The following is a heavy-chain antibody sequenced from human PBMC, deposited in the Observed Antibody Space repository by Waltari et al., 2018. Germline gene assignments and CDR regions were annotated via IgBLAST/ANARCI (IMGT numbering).Heavy chain of an antibody. V-gene: IGHV3-21*01. D-gene: IGHD3-10*01. CDR2: ISSSSSYI. CDR3: ARAQGSYYYMDV. J-gene: IGHJ6*03. CDR1: GFTFSSYS. Sequence: EVQLVASGGGLVKPGGSLRLSCAASGFTFSSYSMNWVRQAPGKGLEWVSSISSSSSYIYYADSVKGRFTISSDNAKNSLYLQMNSLRAEDTAVYYCARAQGSYYYMDVWGKGTTVTISS.